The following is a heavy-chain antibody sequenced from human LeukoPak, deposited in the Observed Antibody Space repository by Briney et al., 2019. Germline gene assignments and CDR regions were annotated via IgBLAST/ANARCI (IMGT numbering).Heavy chain of an antibody. CDR1: GFTFSSYW. D-gene: IGHD6-19*01. V-gene: IGHV3-7*01. J-gene: IGHJ5*02. CDR3: ERDSDSSGWYSSGWFDP. Sequence: GGSLRLSCAASGFTFSSYWMNWVRQAPGKGLEWVSNIKQGGSEKYYVDSVKGRFTISRDNAKNSLYLQMNSLRAEDTAVYYCERDSDSSGWYSSGWFDPWGQGTLVTVSS. CDR2: IKQGGSEK.